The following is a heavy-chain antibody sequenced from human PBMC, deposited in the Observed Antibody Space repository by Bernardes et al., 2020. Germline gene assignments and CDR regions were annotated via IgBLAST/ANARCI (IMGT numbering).Heavy chain of an antibody. CDR1: GYTFTSYY. CDR2: INPSGGST. Sequence: ASVKVSCKASGYTFTSYYMHWVRQAPGQGLEWMGIINPSGGSTSYAQKFQGRVTMTRDTSTSTVYMELSSLRSEDTAVYYCARGGAAAGTFMVSRAGGRFDYWGQGTLVTVSS. CDR3: ARGGAAAGTFMVSRAGGRFDY. V-gene: IGHV1-46*01. D-gene: IGHD6-13*01. J-gene: IGHJ4*02.